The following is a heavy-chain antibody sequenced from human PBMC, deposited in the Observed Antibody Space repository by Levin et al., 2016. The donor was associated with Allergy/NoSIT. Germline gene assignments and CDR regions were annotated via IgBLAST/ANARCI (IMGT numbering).Heavy chain of an antibody. Sequence: GGSLRLSCAASGITFSSYTMTWVRQAPGKGLEWVSAIIGSGDSTYYADSVKGRFTVSRDNSKDTVYLQMSSLRAEDTALYYCVTRTFNDRFGEWTWGQGTLVTVSS. V-gene: IGHV3-23*01. D-gene: IGHD3-10*01. J-gene: IGHJ5*02. CDR1: GITFSSYT. CDR3: VTRTFNDRFGEWT. CDR2: IIGSGDST.